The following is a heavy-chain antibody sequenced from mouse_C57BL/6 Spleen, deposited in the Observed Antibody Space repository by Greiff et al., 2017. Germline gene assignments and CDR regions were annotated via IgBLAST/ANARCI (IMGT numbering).Heavy chain of an antibody. CDR1: GFTFSDYG. V-gene: IGHV5-17*01. J-gene: IGHJ3*01. CDR2: ISSGSGTI. CDR3: ARDYHEGLGY. Sequence: EVQGVESGGGLVKPGGSLKLSCAASGFTFSDYGMPWVRQAPEKGLEWVAYISSGSGTIYYGDTVKGRFTLTRDNAKNTLFMQMTSLRSEDTARYYCARDYHEGLGYWGQGTLVTVS. D-gene: IGHD2-4*01.